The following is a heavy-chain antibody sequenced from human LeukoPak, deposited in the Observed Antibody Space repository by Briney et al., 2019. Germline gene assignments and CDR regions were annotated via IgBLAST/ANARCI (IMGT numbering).Heavy chain of an antibody. CDR3: ARGIAAAGGATLSRGNKNWFDP. CDR1: GYTFTSYG. Sequence: ASVKVSCTASGYTFTSYGISWVRQAPGQGLEWMGWISAYNGNTNYAQKLQGRVTMTTDTSTSTAYMELRSLRSDDTAVYYCARGIAAAGGATLSRGNKNWFDPWGQGTLVTVSS. D-gene: IGHD6-13*01. V-gene: IGHV1-18*01. CDR2: ISAYNGNT. J-gene: IGHJ5*02.